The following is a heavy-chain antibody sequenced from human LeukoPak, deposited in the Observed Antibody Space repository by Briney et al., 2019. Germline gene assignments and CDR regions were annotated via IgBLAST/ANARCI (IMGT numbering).Heavy chain of an antibody. J-gene: IGHJ4*02. D-gene: IGHD6-13*01. Sequence: GGSLKLSCAAPGFTFSSYSMNWVRQAPGKGLEWVSSISSSSSYIYYADSVKGRFTISRDNAKNSLYLQMNSLRAEDTAVYYCASGRYSSSSGYFDYWGQGTLVTVSS. CDR2: ISSSSSYI. CDR1: GFTFSSYS. V-gene: IGHV3-21*01. CDR3: ASGRYSSSSGYFDY.